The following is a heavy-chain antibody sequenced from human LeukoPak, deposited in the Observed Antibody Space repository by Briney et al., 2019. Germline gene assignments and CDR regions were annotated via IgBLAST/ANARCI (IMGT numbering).Heavy chain of an antibody. CDR3: VRQVGEGLVEAFDI. Sequence: GGSLRLSCSGSGFTFSNYVMSWVRQAPGKGLEWVSCVSGSGGRGATYYTDSVKGRFTISRDNAKNTMYLQMNNLRAEDTAVYSCVRQVGEGLVEAFDIWGQGRMVTVSS. CDR1: GFTFSNYV. V-gene: IGHV3-23*01. D-gene: IGHD2-8*02. CDR2: VSGSGGRGAT. J-gene: IGHJ3*02.